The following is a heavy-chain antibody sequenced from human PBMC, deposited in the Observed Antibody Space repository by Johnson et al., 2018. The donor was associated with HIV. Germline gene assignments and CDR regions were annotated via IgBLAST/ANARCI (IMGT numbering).Heavy chain of an antibody. Sequence: QVQLVESGGGVVQPGRSLRLSCAASGFTFSSYAMHWVRQAPGKGLEWVAVISYDGSNQHYADSVQGRFTISRDNSTNTLYLEMNSLRPDDTAIFYCARGGGRGIFVHRDAFDVWGQGTLVTVSS. CDR3: ARGGGRGIFVHRDAFDV. D-gene: IGHD3-3*02. CDR1: GFTFSSYA. CDR2: ISYDGSNQ. J-gene: IGHJ3*01. V-gene: IGHV3-30-3*01.